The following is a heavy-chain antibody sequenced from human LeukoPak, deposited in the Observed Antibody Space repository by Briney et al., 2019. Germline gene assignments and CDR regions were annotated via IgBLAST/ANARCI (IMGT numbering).Heavy chain of an antibody. D-gene: IGHD1-26*01. V-gene: IGHV3-53*01. CDR3: ARGVGQDDFDI. Sequence: GGSLRLSCAASGFTIRSNYMSWVRQAPGKGLEWVSVIYSGGNTYYADSVKGRFTFSKDNSKNTLYLQMTNLRVEDTAVYYCARGVGQDDFDIWGQGTMVTVSS. CDR2: IYSGGNT. J-gene: IGHJ3*02. CDR1: GFTIRSNY.